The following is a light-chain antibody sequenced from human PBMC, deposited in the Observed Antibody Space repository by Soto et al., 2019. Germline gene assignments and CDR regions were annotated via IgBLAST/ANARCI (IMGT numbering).Light chain of an antibody. V-gene: IGKV3-20*01. CDR3: QQYGGSPRT. CDR1: QSVSSSS. Sequence: IVLTQSPGTLSLSPGERATLSCRASQSVSSSSLAWYQQKRGQAPRLLIHDASSRATAIPDRFSGSGSGTDFTLTISRLEPEDFAVYHCQQYGGSPRTFGQGTKVDIK. CDR2: DAS. J-gene: IGKJ1*01.